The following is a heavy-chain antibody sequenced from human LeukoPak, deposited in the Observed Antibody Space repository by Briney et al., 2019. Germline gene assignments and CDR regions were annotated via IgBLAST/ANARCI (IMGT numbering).Heavy chain of an antibody. V-gene: IGHV3-48*03. CDR3: ARDYERDIWGSYRYEDWFDP. CDR2: ISSTGSTI. D-gene: IGHD3-16*02. CDR1: GFTFSSYE. Sequence: GGSLRLSCAASGFTFSSYEMHWVRQAPGKGLEWVSYISSTGSTIYYADSVKGRFTISRDNAKNSLYLQMNSLRAEDTAVYYCARDYERDIWGSYRYEDWFDPWGQGTLVTVSS. J-gene: IGHJ5*02.